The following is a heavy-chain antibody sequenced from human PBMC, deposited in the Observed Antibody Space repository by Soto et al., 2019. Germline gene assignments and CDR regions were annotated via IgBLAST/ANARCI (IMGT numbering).Heavy chain of an antibody. CDR3: ARDYYDTSGYPTYFDL. Sequence: GGSLRLSGAASGGTFSSYSMNWVRQAPGKGLEWVSSISSSSSYIYYADSVKGRFTISRDNAKNSLYLQMNSLRAEDTAVYYCARDYYDTSGYPTYFDLWGRGTLVTVSS. V-gene: IGHV3-21*01. D-gene: IGHD3-22*01. J-gene: IGHJ2*01. CDR1: GGTFSSYS. CDR2: ISSSSSYI.